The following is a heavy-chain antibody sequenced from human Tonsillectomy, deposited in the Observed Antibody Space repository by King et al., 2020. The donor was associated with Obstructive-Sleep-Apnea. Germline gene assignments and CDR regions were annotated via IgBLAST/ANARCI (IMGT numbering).Heavy chain of an antibody. V-gene: IGHV3-30*04. CDR1: GFTFSSYA. CDR3: ARDRGSNRDGDYDALFSFDY. CDR2: ISYDGSNK. Sequence: VQLVESGGGVVQPGRSLRLSCAASGFTFSSYAMHWVRQAPGKGLEWVAVISYDGSNKYYADSVKGRFTISRDNSKNTLYLQMNSLRAEDTAVYYCARDRGSNRDGDYDALFSFDYWGQGTLVTVSS. J-gene: IGHJ4*02. D-gene: IGHD4-17*01.